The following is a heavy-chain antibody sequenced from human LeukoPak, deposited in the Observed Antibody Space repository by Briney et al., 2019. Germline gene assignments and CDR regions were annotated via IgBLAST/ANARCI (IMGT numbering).Heavy chain of an antibody. V-gene: IGHV3-23*01. D-gene: IGHD5-24*01. J-gene: IGHJ3*01. CDR3: AKDIQLST. Sequence: GGSLRLSCAASGFTFSVAAMTWVRQAPGKGLEWVSLIGASGESTYYADSVRGRFTISRDNSKNTLSLQMNSLRVEDTAMYFCAKDIQLSTWGLGTMVTVSS. CDR1: GFTFSVAA. CDR2: IGASGEST.